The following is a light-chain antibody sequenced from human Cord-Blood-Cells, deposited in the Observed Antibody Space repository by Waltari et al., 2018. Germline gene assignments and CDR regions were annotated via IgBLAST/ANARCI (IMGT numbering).Light chain of an antibody. CDR3: QSYDSSPWV. V-gene: IGLV6-57*03. CDR2: EDN. CDR1: SGSIASNY. J-gene: IGLJ3*02. Sequence: NFMLTQPHSVSESPGQTVTISCTRSSGSIASNYVQWYQQRPGSAPTTVIYEDNQRPSGVPDRFSGSIDSSSNSASLTISGLKTEDEADYYCQSYDSSPWVFGGGTKLTVL.